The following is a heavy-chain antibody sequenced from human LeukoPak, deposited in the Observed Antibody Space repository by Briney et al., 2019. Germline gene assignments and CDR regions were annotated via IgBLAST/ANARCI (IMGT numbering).Heavy chain of an antibody. Sequence: SETLSLTCAVSGGSISSGGYSWSWIRQPPGKGLEWIGYICHSGSTYYNPSLKSRVTISVDRPKNQFSLKLSSVTAVDTAVYYCARQTPTSGSYDCWGQGTLVTVSS. CDR3: ARQTPTSGSYDC. CDR1: GGSISSGGYS. D-gene: IGHD1-26*01. V-gene: IGHV4-30-2*01. CDR2: ICHSGST. J-gene: IGHJ4*02.